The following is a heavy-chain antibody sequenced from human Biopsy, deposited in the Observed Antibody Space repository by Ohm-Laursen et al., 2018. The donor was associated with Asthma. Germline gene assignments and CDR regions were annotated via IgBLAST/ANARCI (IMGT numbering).Heavy chain of an antibody. J-gene: IGHJ6*02. CDR3: ARGGYYGGRRHHNGLDV. CDR2: IIPIYGTT. CDR1: GDIFSSFG. Sequence: VKVSCKASGDIFSSFGIKWVRQAPGQGLEWMGGIIPIYGTTHTAQKFQGRVTITADEFTSTAYMDLTSLRTEDTGVYYCARGGYYGGRRHHNGLDVWGQGTTVTVSS. V-gene: IGHV1-69*01. D-gene: IGHD4-23*01.